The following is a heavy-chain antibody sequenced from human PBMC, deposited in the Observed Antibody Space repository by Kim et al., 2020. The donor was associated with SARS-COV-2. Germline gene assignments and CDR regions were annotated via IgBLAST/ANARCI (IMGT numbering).Heavy chain of an antibody. CDR2: INHSGST. J-gene: IGHJ5*02. CDR3: ARGSHCSGGSCYFRPRYNWFDP. CDR1: GGSFSGYY. V-gene: IGHV4-34*01. Sequence: SETLSLTCAVYGGSFSGYYWSWIRQPPGKGLEWIGEINHSGSTNYNPSLKSRVTISVDTSKNQFSLKLSSVTAADTAVYYCARGSHCSGGSCYFRPRYNWFDPWGQGTLVTVSS. D-gene: IGHD2-15*01.